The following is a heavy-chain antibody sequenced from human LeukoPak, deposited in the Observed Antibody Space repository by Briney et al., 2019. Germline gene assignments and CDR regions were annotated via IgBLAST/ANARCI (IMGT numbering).Heavy chain of an antibody. CDR2: MSSGGSTI. D-gene: IGHD3-22*01. CDR3: ARDNYDSSGPYYFDY. V-gene: IGHV3-11*04. J-gene: IGHJ4*02. Sequence: GGSLRLSCAASGFTFSDYYMAWIRQAPGKGLEWLSYMSSGGSTINYADSVKGRFTISRDNARNSLYLQMNSLRAEDTAVYYCARDNYDSSGPYYFDYWGQGTLVTVSS. CDR1: GFTFSDYY.